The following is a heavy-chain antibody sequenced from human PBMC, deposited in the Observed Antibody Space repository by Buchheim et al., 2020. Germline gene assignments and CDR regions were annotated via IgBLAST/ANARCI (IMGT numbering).Heavy chain of an antibody. CDR2: ISGSGGST. V-gene: IGHV3-23*01. CDR1: GFTFSSYA. CDR3: ANDLTYYYDSSGYRHYYGMDV. J-gene: IGHJ6*02. D-gene: IGHD3-22*01. Sequence: EVQLLESGGGLVQPGGSLRLSCAASGFTFSSYAMSWVRQAPGKGLEWVSAISGSGGSTYYADSVKGRFTISRDNSKNTLYLQMNSLRAEDTAVYYCANDLTYYYDSSGYRHYYGMDVWGQGTT.